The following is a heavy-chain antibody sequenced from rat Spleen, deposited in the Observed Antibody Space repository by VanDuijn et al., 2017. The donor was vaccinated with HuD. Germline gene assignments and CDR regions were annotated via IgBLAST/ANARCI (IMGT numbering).Heavy chain of an antibody. V-gene: IGHV5-35*01. CDR1: GFTFSSNW. CDR3: TREGNSGYDY. J-gene: IGHJ3*01. CDR2: LSPDGRNT. Sequence: EVQLVESGGGLVQPGSPLKLSCAASGFTFSSNWLNWIRQAPGKGLEWVASLSPDGRNTYYPDKVKGRFTISRDNAQNTLYLQMNSLRSEDTATYYCTREGNSGYDYWGQGTLVTVSS. D-gene: IGHD4-3*01.